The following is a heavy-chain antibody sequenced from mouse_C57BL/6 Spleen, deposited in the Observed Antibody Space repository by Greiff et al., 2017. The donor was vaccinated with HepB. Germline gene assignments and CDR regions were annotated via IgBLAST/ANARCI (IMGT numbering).Heavy chain of an antibody. Sequence: VKLQQSGPELVKPGASVKISCKASGYAFSSSWMNWVKQRPGKGLEWIGRIYPGDGDTNYNGKFKGKATLTADKSSSTAYMQLSSLTSEDSAVYFCARWGSFDYWGQGTTLTVSS. CDR2: IYPGDGDT. CDR1: GYAFSSSW. V-gene: IGHV1-82*01. J-gene: IGHJ2*01. CDR3: ARWGSFDY.